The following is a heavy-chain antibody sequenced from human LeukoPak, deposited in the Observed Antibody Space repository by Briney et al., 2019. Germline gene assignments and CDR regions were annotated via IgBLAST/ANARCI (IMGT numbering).Heavy chain of an antibody. Sequence: SETLSLTCTVSGGSISSSSYYWGWIRQPPGKGLEWIGSIYYSGSTYYNPSLKSRVTISVDTSKNQFSLKLSSVTAADTAVYYCARDGVNDYDISGYDIWGRGTLVTVSS. CDR3: ARDGVNDYDISGYDI. D-gene: IGHD3-22*01. J-gene: IGHJ4*02. V-gene: IGHV4-39*02. CDR2: IYYSGST. CDR1: GGSISSSSYY.